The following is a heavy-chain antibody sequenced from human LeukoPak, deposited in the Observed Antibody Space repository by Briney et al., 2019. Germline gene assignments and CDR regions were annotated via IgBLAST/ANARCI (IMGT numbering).Heavy chain of an antibody. CDR2: IYSGGGT. J-gene: IGHJ5*02. CDR3: ARYPYSTSSWSDP. D-gene: IGHD6-6*01. Sequence: GGSLRLSCAASGLTVSSDYMSWVRQAPGKGLAWVSVIYSGGGTYYADYVRGRFTISRDNSKNTLYLQLNSLRAEDTAVYYCARYPYSTSSWSDPWGQGTLVTVSS. V-gene: IGHV3-66*01. CDR1: GLTVSSDY.